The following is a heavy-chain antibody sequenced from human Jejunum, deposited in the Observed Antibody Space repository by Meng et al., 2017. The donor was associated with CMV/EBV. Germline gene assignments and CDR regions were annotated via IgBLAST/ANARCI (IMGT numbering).Heavy chain of an antibody. CDR2: VYYSGSN. V-gene: IGHV4-59*01. J-gene: IGHJ6*02. Sequence: LTGTVSGGSTDSYYWTWIRQPPGKRLEWIGYVYYSGSNNYNPSLKSRVTISVDTSNNQFSLKLRYVTAADTAVYYCARDNRGMDVWGQGTTVTVSS. CDR3: ARDNRGMDV. CDR1: GGSTDSYY.